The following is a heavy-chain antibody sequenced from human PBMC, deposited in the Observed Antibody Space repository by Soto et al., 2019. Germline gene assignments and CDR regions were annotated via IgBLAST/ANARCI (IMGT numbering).Heavy chain of an antibody. V-gene: IGHV3-30*18. CDR3: AKDRVGGTFYTPLGF. D-gene: IGHD1-7*01. J-gene: IGHJ4*02. CDR2: ITYDGSNK. Sequence: GGSLRLSCQASGFNFDNYGMHWVRQAPGKGLEWVAVITYDGSNKYYADSVKGRFTISRDNSKNTLSLHLNTLKPEDTAVYHCAKDRVGGTFYTPLGFWGQGTLVTRLL. CDR1: GFNFDNYG.